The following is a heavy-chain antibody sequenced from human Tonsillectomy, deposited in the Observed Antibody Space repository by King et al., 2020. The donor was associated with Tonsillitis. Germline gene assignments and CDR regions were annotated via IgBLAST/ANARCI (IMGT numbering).Heavy chain of an antibody. CDR1: GFTFSSYG. V-gene: IGHV3-33*08. D-gene: IGHD3-10*01. J-gene: IGHJ4*02. Sequence: VQLVESGGGVVQPGRSLRLSCAASGFTFSSYGMHWVRQAPGKGLEWVAVIWYDGSNKYYADSVKGRFTISRDNSKNTLYLQMNSLRAEDTAVYYCATAGGEEYYFDYWGKGTLVTVSS. CDR3: ATAGGEEYYFDY. CDR2: IWYDGSNK.